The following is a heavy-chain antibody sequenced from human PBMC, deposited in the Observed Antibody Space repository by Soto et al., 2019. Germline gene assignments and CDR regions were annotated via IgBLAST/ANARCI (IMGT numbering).Heavy chain of an antibody. CDR1: GGSFSGYY. CDR3: ARGGISMVRGCIISLCYYYGMDV. CDR2: INHSGST. J-gene: IGHJ6*02. V-gene: IGHV4-34*01. D-gene: IGHD3-10*01. Sequence: SETLSLTCAVYGGSFSGYYWSWIRQPPGKGQEWIGEINHSGSTNYNPSLKSRVTISVDTSKNQYSLKLSSVTAAAAAVDYCARGGISMVRGCIISLCYYYGMDVWGQGTTVTVSS.